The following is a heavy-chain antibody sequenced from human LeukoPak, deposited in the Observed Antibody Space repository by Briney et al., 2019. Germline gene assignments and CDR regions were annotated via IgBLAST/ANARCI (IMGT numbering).Heavy chain of an antibody. J-gene: IGHJ4*02. CDR1: GYTFTSYG. CDR2: ISPYNGNT. V-gene: IGHV1-18*01. CDR3: ARDRGRRDSSGYYRYLY. D-gene: IGHD3-22*01. Sequence: ASVKVSCKASGYTFTSYGISWVRQAPGQGLEWMGWISPYNGNTNYAQKLQGRVTMTTDTSTNTAYMELRSLRSDDTAVYYCARDRGRRDSSGYYRYLYWGQGTLVTVSS.